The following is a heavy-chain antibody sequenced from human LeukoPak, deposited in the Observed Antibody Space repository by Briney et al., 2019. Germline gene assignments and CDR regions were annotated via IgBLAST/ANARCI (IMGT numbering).Heavy chain of an antibody. V-gene: IGHV3-30-3*01. CDR1: GFTFSSYA. J-gene: IGHJ4*02. D-gene: IGHD3-3*01. Sequence: GGSLRLSCAASGFTFSSYAMHWVRQAPGKGLEWVAVMLYDGSNKYYADSVKGRFTISRDNSKNTLYLQMNSLRAEDTAVYYCARDTKPFYDFWSGGIIGYWGQGTLVTVSS. CDR3: ARDTKPFYDFWSGGIIGY. CDR2: MLYDGSNK.